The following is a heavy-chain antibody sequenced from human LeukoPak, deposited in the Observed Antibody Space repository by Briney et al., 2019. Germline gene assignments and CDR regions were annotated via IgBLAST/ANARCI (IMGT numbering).Heavy chain of an antibody. Sequence: RASVKVSSKASGYTITSNYIHWVRQAPGQGLEWMGMIYPRDGSTSYAQKFQGRVTVTRDTSTSTVHMELSGLRSEDTAVYYCARDQEGFDYWGQGTLVTVSS. V-gene: IGHV1-46*01. CDR3: ARDQEGFDY. CDR2: IYPRDGST. J-gene: IGHJ4*02. CDR1: GYTITSNY.